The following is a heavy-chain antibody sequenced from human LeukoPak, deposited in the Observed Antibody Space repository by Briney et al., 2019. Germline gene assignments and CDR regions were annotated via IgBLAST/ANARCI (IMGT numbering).Heavy chain of an antibody. CDR2: INSDGSST. CDR3: ASDPSYDPFDY. D-gene: IGHD3-22*01. Sequence: GGSLRLSCAASGFTFSSYWMHWVRQAPGKGLVWVSRINSDGSSTSYADSVKGRFTISRDNAKNTLYLQMNSLRAEDTAVYYCASDPSYDPFDYWGQGTLVTVSS. CDR1: GFTFSSYW. V-gene: IGHV3-74*01. J-gene: IGHJ4*02.